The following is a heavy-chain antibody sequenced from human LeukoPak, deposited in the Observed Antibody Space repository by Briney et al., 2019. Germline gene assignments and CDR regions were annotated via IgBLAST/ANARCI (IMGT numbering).Heavy chain of an antibody. CDR3: ARGVSNCSGGSCYSFDY. J-gene: IGHJ4*02. D-gene: IGHD2-15*01. Sequence: SQTLSLTCTVSGGSISSGSYYWSWIRQPAGKGLEWIGRIYTSGSTNCNPSLKSRVTISVDTSKNQFSLKLSSVTAADTAVYYCARGVSNCSGGSCYSFDYWGQGTLVTVSS. CDR2: IYTSGST. CDR1: GGSISSGSYY. V-gene: IGHV4-61*02.